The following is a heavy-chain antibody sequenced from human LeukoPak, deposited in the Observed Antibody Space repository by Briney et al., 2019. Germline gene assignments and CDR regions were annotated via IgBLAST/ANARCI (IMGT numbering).Heavy chain of an antibody. V-gene: IGHV1-2*02. CDR3: ARGERGYSYGHFDY. Sequence: ASVKVSCKASGYTFTGYYMHWVRQAPGQGLEWMGWINPNSGGTNYAQKFQGRVTMTRDTSISTAYMELSRLTSDDTAVYYCARGERGYSYGHFDYWGQGTLVTVSS. CDR2: INPNSGGT. CDR1: GYTFTGYY. J-gene: IGHJ4*02. D-gene: IGHD5-18*01.